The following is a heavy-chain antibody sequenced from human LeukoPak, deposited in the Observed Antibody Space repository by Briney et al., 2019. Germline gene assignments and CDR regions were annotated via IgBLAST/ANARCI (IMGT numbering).Heavy chain of an antibody. D-gene: IGHD3-16*01. V-gene: IGHV4-39*01. CDR3: ARHGGSRSFDY. J-gene: IGHJ4*02. CDR1: GGSISTDSFY. CDR2: IYYTGST. Sequence: SETLSLTCVVSGGSISTDSFYWAWIRQPPGKELEWIGSIYYTGSTYYNPSLKSRISMSVDTSKNQFSLKLRSVTATDTSIFYCARHGGSRSFDYWGQGTLVTVSS.